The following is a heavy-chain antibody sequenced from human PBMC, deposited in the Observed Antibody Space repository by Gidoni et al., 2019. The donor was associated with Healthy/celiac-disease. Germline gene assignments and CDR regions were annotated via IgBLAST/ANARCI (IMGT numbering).Heavy chain of an antibody. CDR2: FIPIFGTA. V-gene: IGHV1-69*06. Sequence: QEKLVQSGAEVKTPGSSVKVTCKDSGGTFSSYAISWVRPVPGQGLEWMGGFIPIFGTANYAQKFQGRVTITADKSTSTAYMQLSSLRSEDTSVYYCARESDTAMDWGQGTLVTVSS. D-gene: IGHD5-18*01. CDR3: ARESDTAMD. J-gene: IGHJ4*02. CDR1: GGTFSSYA.